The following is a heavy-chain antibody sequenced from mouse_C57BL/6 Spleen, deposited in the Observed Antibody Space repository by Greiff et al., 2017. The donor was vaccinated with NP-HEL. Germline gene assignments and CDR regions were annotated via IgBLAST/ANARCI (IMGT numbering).Heavy chain of an antibody. CDR2: IDPSDSYT. CDR1: GYTFTSYW. V-gene: IGHV1-69*01. Sequence: QVQLQQPGAELVMPGASVKLSCKASGYTFTSYWMHWVKQRPGQGLEWIGEIDPSDSYTNYNQKFKGKSTLTVDKSSSTAYMQLSSLTSEDSAVYYCARDWDRGYYCDYWGQGTTLTVSS. CDR3: ARDWDRGYYCDY. D-gene: IGHD4-1*01. J-gene: IGHJ2*01.